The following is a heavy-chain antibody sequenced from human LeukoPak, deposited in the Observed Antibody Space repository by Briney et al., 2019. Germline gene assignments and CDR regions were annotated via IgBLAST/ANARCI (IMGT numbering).Heavy chain of an antibody. J-gene: IGHJ4*02. CDR1: GYSFTSYW. CDR3: ARQGCSSTSCYGNAFDY. CDR2: IYPGDSDT. D-gene: IGHD2-2*01. Sequence: ESLKISCKGSGYSFTSYWIGWVRQMPGKGLEWMGIIYPGDSDTRYSPSFQGQVTISADKSISTAYLQWSSLKASDTAMYYCARQGCSSTSCYGNAFDYWGQGTLVTVSS. V-gene: IGHV5-51*01.